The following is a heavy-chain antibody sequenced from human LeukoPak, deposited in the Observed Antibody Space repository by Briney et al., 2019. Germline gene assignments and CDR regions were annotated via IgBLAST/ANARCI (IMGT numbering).Heavy chain of an antibody. V-gene: IGHV4-59*01. J-gene: IGHJ3*02. Sequence: SETLSLTCTVSGGSIGSYYWSWIRQPPGKGLEWIGYIYYSGSTNYNPSLKSRVTISVDTSKNQFSLKLSSVTAADTAVYYCARDNPLGIGYAFDIWGQGTMVTVSS. CDR1: GGSIGSYY. D-gene: IGHD7-27*01. CDR3: ARDNPLGIGYAFDI. CDR2: IYYSGST.